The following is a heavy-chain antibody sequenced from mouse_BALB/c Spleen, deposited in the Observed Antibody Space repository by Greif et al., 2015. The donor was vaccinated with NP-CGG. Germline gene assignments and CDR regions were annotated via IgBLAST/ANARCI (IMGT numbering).Heavy chain of an antibody. CDR3: ARGTGTGAMDY. CDR1: GFTFTDYY. CDR2: IRNKANGYTT. D-gene: IGHD4-1*01. V-gene: IGHV7-3*02. J-gene: IGHJ4*01. Sequence: EVQGVESGGGLVQPGGSLRLSCATSGFTFTDYYMSWVRQPPGKALEWLGFIRNKANGYTTEYSASVKGRFTISRDNSQSILYLQMNTLRAEDSATYYCARGTGTGAMDYWGQGTSVTVSS.